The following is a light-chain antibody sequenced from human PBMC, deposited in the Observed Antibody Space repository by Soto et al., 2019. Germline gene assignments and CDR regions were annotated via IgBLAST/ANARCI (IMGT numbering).Light chain of an antibody. CDR2: GAS. CDR1: QSISSN. Sequence: EMVVTQSPATLSVSPGESATLSCRASQSISSNLAWYQQKPGQAPRLLIYGASTRATGVPARFSGSGSGTEFILTISSLQSEDFAVYYCQQYTNWPPMYTFGQGTKLEIK. V-gene: IGKV3-15*01. J-gene: IGKJ2*01. CDR3: QQYTNWPPMYT.